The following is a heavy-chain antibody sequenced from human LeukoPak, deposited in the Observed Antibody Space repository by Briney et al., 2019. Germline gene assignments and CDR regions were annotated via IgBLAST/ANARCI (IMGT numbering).Heavy chain of an antibody. CDR1: GGSISSGGYY. CDR3: ARARGAARKWFNP. Sequence: SETLSLTCTVSGGSISSGGYYWSWIRQHPGKGLEWIGYIYYSGSTYYNPSLKSRVTISVDTSKNQFSLKLSSVTAADTAVYYCARARGAARKWFNPWGQGTLVTVSS. J-gene: IGHJ5*02. D-gene: IGHD6-6*01. CDR2: IYYSGST. V-gene: IGHV4-31*03.